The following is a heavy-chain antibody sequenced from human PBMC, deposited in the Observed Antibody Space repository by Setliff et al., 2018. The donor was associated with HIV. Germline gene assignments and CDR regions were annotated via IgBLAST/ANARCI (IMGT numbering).Heavy chain of an antibody. Sequence: SETLSLTCTVYGGTFSGFFWSWIRQPPGQGLEWIGEVTHTGVTTYNPSLKSRVTISADSSKNQFSLKLHSVTAADTAVYFCARTRALDSGSWNPFDSWGQGSLVTVSS. J-gene: IGHJ4*02. D-gene: IGHD6-13*01. CDR1: GGTFSGFF. CDR3: ARTRALDSGSWNPFDS. V-gene: IGHV4-34*01. CDR2: VTHTGVT.